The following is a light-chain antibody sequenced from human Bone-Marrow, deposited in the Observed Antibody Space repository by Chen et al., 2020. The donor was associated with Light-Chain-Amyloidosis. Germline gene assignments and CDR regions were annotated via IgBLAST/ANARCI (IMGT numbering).Light chain of an antibody. CDR1: SSNIGASH. CDR3: GTWDSSLSAWV. Sequence: QSVLTQPPSVSAAPGQKVTISCSGDSSNIGASHVSWYQQLPETAPKLLIYDNIKRPSGIPDRFSGSKSGTSATLGITGLQTGDEADYYCGTWDSSLSAWVFGGGTKLTVL. CDR2: DNI. J-gene: IGLJ3*02. V-gene: IGLV1-51*01.